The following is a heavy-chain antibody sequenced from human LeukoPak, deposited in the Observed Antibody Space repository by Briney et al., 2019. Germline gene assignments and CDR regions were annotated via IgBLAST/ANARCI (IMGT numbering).Heavy chain of an antibody. Sequence: PSGTLSLTCAVSGGSISSSNWWSWVRQPPGKGLEWIGEIYHSGSTNYNPSLESRVTISVDKSKNQFSLNLSSVTAADTAVYYCARGLSIAAFNWFDPWGQGTLVTVSS. CDR2: IYHSGST. D-gene: IGHD6-6*01. V-gene: IGHV4-4*02. J-gene: IGHJ5*02. CDR1: GGSISSSNW. CDR3: ARGLSIAAFNWFDP.